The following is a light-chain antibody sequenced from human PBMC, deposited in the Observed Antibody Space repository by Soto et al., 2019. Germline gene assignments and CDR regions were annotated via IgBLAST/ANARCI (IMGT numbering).Light chain of an antibody. J-gene: IGKJ3*01. V-gene: IGKV3-20*01. CDR3: QQYGSSPFS. CDR1: QSVSNDY. CDR2: GAS. Sequence: EIALTQSPGTLSLSPGERATLSCRASQSVSNDYLAWYQQTPGQAPRLLIYGASSRATGIPHRFSGSGSGTDFTLTISRLEPEDVAVYYCQQYGSSPFSFGPGTKVDIK.